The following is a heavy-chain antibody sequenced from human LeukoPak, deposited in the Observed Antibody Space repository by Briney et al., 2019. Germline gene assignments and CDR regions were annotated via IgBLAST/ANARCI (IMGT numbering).Heavy chain of an antibody. J-gene: IGHJ6*02. CDR2: IYSGGGT. Sequence: GGSLRLSCAASGFTVSTNYMSWVRQAPGKGLEWVSLIYSGGGTYYADSVKGRFTISRDNAKNPLYLQMNSLRAEDTAVYYCARVMDVWGQGTTVTVSS. CDR1: GFTVSTNY. CDR3: ARVMDV. V-gene: IGHV3-66*01.